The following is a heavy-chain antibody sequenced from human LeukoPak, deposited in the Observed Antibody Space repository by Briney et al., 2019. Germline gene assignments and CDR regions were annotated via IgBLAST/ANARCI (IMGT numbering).Heavy chain of an antibody. CDR1: GFTFSSYG. CDR3: ARDCGITMVRGADY. V-gene: IGHV3-33*01. J-gene: IGHJ4*02. D-gene: IGHD3-10*01. Sequence: GGSLRLSCAASGFTFSSYGMHWVRQAPGKGLEWVAVIWYDGSNKYYADSVKGRFTISRDNSKNTLYLQMNSLRAEGTAVYYCARDCGITMVRGADYWGQGTLVTVSS. CDR2: IWYDGSNK.